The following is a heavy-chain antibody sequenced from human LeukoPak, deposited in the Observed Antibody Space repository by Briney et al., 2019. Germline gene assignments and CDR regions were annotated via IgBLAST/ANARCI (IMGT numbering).Heavy chain of an antibody. CDR2: ISSSSSYI. D-gene: IGHD5-18*01. CDR1: GFTFSSYS. V-gene: IGHV3-21*01. CDR3: ASTGGYSYGITPYFDY. J-gene: IGHJ4*02. Sequence: GGSLRLSCAASGFTFSSYSMNWVRQAPGKGLEWVSSISSSSSYIYYADSVKGRFTISRDNAKNSLYLQMNSLRAEDTAVYYCASTGGYSYGITPYFDYWGQGTLVTVSS.